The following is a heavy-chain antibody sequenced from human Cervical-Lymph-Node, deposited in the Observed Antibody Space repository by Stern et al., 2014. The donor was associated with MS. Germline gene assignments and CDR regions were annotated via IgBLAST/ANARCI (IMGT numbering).Heavy chain of an antibody. D-gene: IGHD2-15*01. Sequence: EVQLVESGGGLVQTGGSLRLSWAASGFTFSTYWMHWVRQAPGQGLGWVSSINSDESSTPYADSVKCRFSISRDNDKNTLYLQMNSLRAEDTAVYYCARGVMVAATYAYDIWGQGTMVTISS. CDR1: GFTFSTYW. J-gene: IGHJ3*02. CDR2: INSDESST. V-gene: IGHV3-74*02. CDR3: ARGVMVAATYAYDI.